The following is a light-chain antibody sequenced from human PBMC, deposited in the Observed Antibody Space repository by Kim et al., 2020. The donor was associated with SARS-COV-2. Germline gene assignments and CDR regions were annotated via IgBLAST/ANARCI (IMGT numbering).Light chain of an antibody. J-gene: IGLJ3*02. CDR1: SGSIASNY. V-gene: IGLV6-57*03. CDR3: QSYDSSPWV. CDR2: EDN. Sequence: GKKVTIPCTRSSGSIASNYVQWYQQRPGSAPTTVIYEDNQRPSGVPDRFSGSIDSSSNSASLTISGLKTEDEADYYCQSYDSSPWVFGGGTQLTVL.